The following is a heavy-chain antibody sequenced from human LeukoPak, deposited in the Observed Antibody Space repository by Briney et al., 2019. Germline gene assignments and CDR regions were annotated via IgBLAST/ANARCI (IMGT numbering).Heavy chain of an antibody. D-gene: IGHD6-13*01. Sequence: SVKVSCKASGGTFSSYAISWVRQAPGQGLEWMGGIIPIFGTANYAQKFQGRVTITTDESTSTAYMELSSLRSEDTAVYYCARASYSSPLYYYYYMDVWGKGTMVTVSS. J-gene: IGHJ6*03. V-gene: IGHV1-69*05. CDR2: IIPIFGTA. CDR3: ARASYSSPLYYYYYMDV. CDR1: GGTFSSYA.